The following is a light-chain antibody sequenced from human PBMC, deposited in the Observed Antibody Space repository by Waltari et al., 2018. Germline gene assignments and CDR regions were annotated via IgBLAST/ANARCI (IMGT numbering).Light chain of an antibody. J-gene: IGLJ1*01. CDR3: CSYAGSATPYV. Sequence: QSALTPPASVSWSPGQSSTISCTGPSSADGRYEIVSWSQQHPGKAPKRMIVEVTKRPSGVSNRFSGSTSGNTASLTISGLQAEDEADYYCCSYAGSATPYVFGTGTKVTVL. CDR2: EVT. V-gene: IGLV2-23*02. CDR1: SSADGRYEI.